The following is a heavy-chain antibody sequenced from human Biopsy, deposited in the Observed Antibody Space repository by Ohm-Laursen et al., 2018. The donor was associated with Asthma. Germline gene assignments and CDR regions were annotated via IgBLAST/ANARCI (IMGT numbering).Heavy chain of an antibody. CDR2: IYYSGST. J-gene: IGHJ6*02. V-gene: IGHV4-31*03. D-gene: IGHD3-9*01. CDR1: GGSISSGGYY. Sequence: TLSLTCTVSGGSISSGGYYWSWIRQHPGKGLEWIGNIYYSGSTYDNPSLKSRVTISVDTSKNQFSLKLSSVTAADTAVYYCARVPHYDILTGFTLRYYYGMDVWGQGTTVTVSS. CDR3: ARVPHYDILTGFTLRYYYGMDV.